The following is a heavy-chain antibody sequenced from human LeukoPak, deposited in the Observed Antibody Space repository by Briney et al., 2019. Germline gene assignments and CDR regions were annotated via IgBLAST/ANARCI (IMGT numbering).Heavy chain of an antibody. CDR1: GFTFSTYA. V-gene: IGHV3-33*08. CDR3: ARGTGSNHNNFDS. J-gene: IGHJ4*02. CDR2: IWYDGSLQ. D-gene: IGHD3/OR15-3a*01. Sequence: GGSLRLSCAASGFTFSTYAIHWVRQAPGKGLEWVAVIWYDGSLQYYADSVKGRFTISRDSSKKTVDLQMNSLRAEDTAVYYCARGTGSNHNNFDSWGQGTLVTVSS.